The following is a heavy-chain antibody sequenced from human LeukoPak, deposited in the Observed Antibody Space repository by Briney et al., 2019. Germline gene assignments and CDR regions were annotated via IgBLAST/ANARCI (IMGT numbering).Heavy chain of an antibody. V-gene: IGHV3-23*01. CDR2: ISGSGGST. CDR3: AKDRVLYYGSGTDFDY. CDR1: GFTFSSYA. Sequence: PGGSLRLSCAASGFTFSSYAMSWVRQAPGKGLEWVSAISGSGGSTYYADSVKGRFTISRDNSKNTLYLQMNSLRAEDTAVYHCAKDRVLYYGSGTDFDYWGQGTLVTVSS. D-gene: IGHD3-10*01. J-gene: IGHJ4*02.